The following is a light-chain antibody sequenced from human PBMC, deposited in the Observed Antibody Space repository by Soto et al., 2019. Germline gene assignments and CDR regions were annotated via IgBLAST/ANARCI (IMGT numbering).Light chain of an antibody. CDR3: QQYGSSSWT. CDR1: QSVSSSY. J-gene: IGKJ1*01. V-gene: IGKV3-20*01. CDR2: GTS. Sequence: EIVLTQSPGTLSLSPGERATLSCRASQSVSSSYLAWYQQKPGQAPRLLIYGTSSRATAIPDRFSGSGSGTDFTLTISRLDPEDFAVYYCQQYGSSSWTFGQWTKVEIK.